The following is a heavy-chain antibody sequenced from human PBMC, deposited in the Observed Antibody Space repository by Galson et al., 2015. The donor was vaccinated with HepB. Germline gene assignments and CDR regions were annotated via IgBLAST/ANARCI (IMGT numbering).Heavy chain of an antibody. CDR1: GFTFSSYW. D-gene: IGHD2-2*01. V-gene: IGHV3-7*03. CDR3: ARDLREDIVVVPAATPDYNWFDP. Sequence: SLRLSCAASGFTFSSYWMSWVRQAPGKGLEWVANIKQDGSEKYYVDSVKGRFTISRDNAKNSLYLQMNSLRAEDTAVYYCARDLREDIVVVPAATPDYNWFDPWGQGTLVTVSS. CDR2: IKQDGSEK. J-gene: IGHJ5*02.